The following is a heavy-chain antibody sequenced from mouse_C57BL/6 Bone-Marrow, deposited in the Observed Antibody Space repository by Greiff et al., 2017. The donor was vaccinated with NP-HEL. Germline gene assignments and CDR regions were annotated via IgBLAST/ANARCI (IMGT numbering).Heavy chain of an antibody. Sequence: VQLHQPGAELVRPGSSVKLSCKASGYTFTSYWMDWVKQRPGQGLEWIGNIYPSDSETHYNQKFKDKATLTVDKSSSTAYMQLSSLTSEDSAVYYCARAGYYGFDYWGQGTTLTVSS. J-gene: IGHJ2*01. CDR2: IYPSDSET. CDR3: ARAGYYGFDY. V-gene: IGHV1-61*01. D-gene: IGHD1-1*01. CDR1: GYTFTSYW.